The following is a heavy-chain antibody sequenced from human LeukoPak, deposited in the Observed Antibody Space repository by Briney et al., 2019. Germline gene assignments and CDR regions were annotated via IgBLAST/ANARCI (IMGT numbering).Heavy chain of an antibody. CDR2: IYYSGST. V-gene: IGHV4-59*01. Sequence: SETLSLTCTVSGGSISSYYWSWIRQPPGKGLEWIGYIYYSGSTNYNPSLKSRVTISVDTSKNQFSLKLSSVTAADTAVYYCARASSAFDIWGQGTMVTVSS. D-gene: IGHD6-13*01. CDR1: GGSISSYY. J-gene: IGHJ3*02. CDR3: ARASSAFDI.